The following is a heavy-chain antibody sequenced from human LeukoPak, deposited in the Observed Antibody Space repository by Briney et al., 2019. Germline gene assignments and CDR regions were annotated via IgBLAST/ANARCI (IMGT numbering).Heavy chain of an antibody. CDR1: GFTFSDYY. Sequence: GGSLRLSCAASGFTFSDYYMSWIRQAPGKGLEWVSYISSSGSTIYYADSVKGRFTISRDNAKNSLYLQMNSLRAEDTAVYYCARDTSFRGYSGYANYYFDYWGQGTLGTVSS. CDR3: ARDTSFRGYSGYANYYFDY. CDR2: ISSSGSTI. V-gene: IGHV3-11*04. D-gene: IGHD5-12*01. J-gene: IGHJ4*02.